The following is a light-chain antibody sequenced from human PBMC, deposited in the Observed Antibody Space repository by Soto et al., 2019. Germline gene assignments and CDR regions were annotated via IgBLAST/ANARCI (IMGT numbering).Light chain of an antibody. CDR2: ATS. V-gene: IGKV1-39*01. CDR1: QDIRSY. CDR3: QQGYTSRWT. J-gene: IGKJ1*01. Sequence: DLQMTQSPSSLSASVGDRVTITCRAGQDIRSYLNWYQQKPGKARQLLIYATSFLQIGVPSRFSASGSGTDFSLVITALQLEDSATYYCQQGYTSRWTSGQGTKVEI.